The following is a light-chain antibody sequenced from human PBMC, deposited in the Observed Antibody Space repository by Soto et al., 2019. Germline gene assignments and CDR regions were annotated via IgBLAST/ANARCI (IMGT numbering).Light chain of an antibody. CDR3: QSYDNTLSGFWI. Sequence: QPVLTQPPSVSGAPGQRVTISCTGSSSNIGANYDVHWYQQVPGTAPKLLIYGNTNRPSGVPDRFSGSTSGTSASLAITGLQAEDEADYYCQSYDNTLSGFWIFGGGTKLTVL. CDR1: SSNIGANYD. J-gene: IGLJ3*02. V-gene: IGLV1-40*01. CDR2: GNT.